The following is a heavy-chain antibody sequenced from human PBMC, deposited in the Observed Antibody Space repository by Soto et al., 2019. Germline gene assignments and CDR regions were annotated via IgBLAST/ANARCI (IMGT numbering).Heavy chain of an antibody. CDR3: ARGSVVAATLFDY. V-gene: IGHV4-59*12. Sequence: PSETLSLTCTVSGDSISAYSWSWVRQPPGKGLEWIGNIHYNGNTKYNPSLKSRVTISVDTSKNQFSLKLSSVTAADTAVYYCARGSVVAATLFDYWGQGTLVTVPS. D-gene: IGHD2-15*01. CDR1: GDSISAYS. CDR2: IHYNGNT. J-gene: IGHJ4*02.